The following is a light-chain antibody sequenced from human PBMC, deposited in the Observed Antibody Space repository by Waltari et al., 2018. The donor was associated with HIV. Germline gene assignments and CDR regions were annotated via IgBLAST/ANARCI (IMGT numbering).Light chain of an antibody. CDR3: SSYAPTNNFYVL. Sequence: QSALTQPPSASGSPGQSVTISCTGTSSDLGGSNYVSWYQQHPGKAPKLIMTEVTKRPSGVPDRFSGSKSGNTASLTVSGLQAEDEAHYYCSSYAPTNNFYVLFGGGTALTVL. CDR1: SSDLGGSNY. V-gene: IGLV2-8*01. CDR2: EVT. J-gene: IGLJ2*01.